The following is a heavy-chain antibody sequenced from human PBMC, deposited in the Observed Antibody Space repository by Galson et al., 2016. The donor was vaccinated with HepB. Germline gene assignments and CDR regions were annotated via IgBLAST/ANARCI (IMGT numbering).Heavy chain of an antibody. CDR1: GGTFRRNA. Sequence: SCKASGGTFRRNAISWVRQAPGQGPEWMGGTIPIYDTASYAQKFQGRVTITADESTRTGYMGLSSLRDEDTAVYYWARVCREDYGGKTFGYDYWGQGTLVTVSS. J-gene: IGHJ4*02. CDR3: ARVCREDYGGKTFGYDY. CDR2: TIPIYDTA. V-gene: IGHV1-69*01. D-gene: IGHD4-23*01.